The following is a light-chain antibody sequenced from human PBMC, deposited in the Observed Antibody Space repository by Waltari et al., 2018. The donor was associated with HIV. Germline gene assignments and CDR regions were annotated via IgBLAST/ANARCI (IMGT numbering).Light chain of an antibody. Sequence: QSALTQPASVSGSPGQSITISCTGTSRDVGGDNYVSCYQHHPGKAPKLMIYDVSNRPSGVSNRFSGSKSGNTASLTISGLQAEDEADYYCNSYTTSSTLHVVFGGGTKLTVL. V-gene: IGLV2-14*03. CDR1: SRDVGGDNY. CDR2: DVS. J-gene: IGLJ2*01. CDR3: NSYTTSSTLHVV.